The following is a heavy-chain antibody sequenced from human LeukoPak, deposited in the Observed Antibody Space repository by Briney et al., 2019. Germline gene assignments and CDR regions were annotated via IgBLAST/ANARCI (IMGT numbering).Heavy chain of an antibody. V-gene: IGHV4-39*07. Sequence: RPSETLSLTCTVSGGSISSSSYYWGWIRQPPGKGLEWIGGIYYSGSTYYNPSLKSRVTISIDTSKNQLSLKLHSVTAADTAVYYCARGASSGWHHWYDPWGQGTLVTVSS. D-gene: IGHD6-19*01. CDR2: IYYSGST. J-gene: IGHJ5*02. CDR1: GGSISSSSYY. CDR3: ARGASSGWHHWYDP.